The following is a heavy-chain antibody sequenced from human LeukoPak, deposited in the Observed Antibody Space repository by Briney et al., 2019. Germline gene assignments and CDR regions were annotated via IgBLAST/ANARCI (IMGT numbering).Heavy chain of an antibody. Sequence: GGSLRLSCVASGFTLSNYAMSWVRQAPGKGLEWVSSISGSGGSTYYADSVKGRFTISRDNSENTLYLQMNSLRAEDTAVYYCAKSRSGWYLFDYWGQGTLVTVSS. CDR3: AKSRSGWYLFDY. J-gene: IGHJ4*02. CDR1: GFTLSNYA. V-gene: IGHV3-23*01. D-gene: IGHD6-19*01. CDR2: ISGSGGST.